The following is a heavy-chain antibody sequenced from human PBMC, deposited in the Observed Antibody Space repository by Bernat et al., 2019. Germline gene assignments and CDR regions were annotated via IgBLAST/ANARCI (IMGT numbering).Heavy chain of an antibody. Sequence: QVQLVQSGAEVKKPGSSVKVSCKASGGTFSSYAISWVRQAPGQGLEWMGGISAYNGNINYAQKFQGRVTMTTDTSTSTAYMELRSLRSDDTAVYYCARDRRYYDYIWGSLDYWGQGTLVTVSS. V-gene: IGHV1-18*01. CDR3: ARDRRYYDYIWGSLDY. D-gene: IGHD3-16*01. CDR2: ISAYNGNI. CDR1: GGTFSSYA. J-gene: IGHJ4*02.